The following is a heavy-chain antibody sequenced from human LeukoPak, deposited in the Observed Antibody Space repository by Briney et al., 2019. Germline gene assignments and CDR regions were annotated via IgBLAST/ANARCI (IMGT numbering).Heavy chain of an antibody. CDR1: GGSISSLTSDY. D-gene: IGHD2-2*01. J-gene: IGHJ4*02. Sequence: SETLSLTCTVSGGSISSLTSDYWTWIRQPPGKRLEWIGYIRYDGATNYNPSLKSRVTMSVDTSKTHFSLRLNYVTVADTAVYYCATLRGHSTAVLDYWGQGTLVTVSS. CDR2: IRYDGAT. CDR3: ATLRGHSTAVLDY. V-gene: IGHV4-61*03.